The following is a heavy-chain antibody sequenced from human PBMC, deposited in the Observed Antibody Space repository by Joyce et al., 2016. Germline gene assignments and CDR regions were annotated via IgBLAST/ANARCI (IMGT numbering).Heavy chain of an antibody. CDR1: GGSFSGYY. V-gene: IGHV4-34*01. D-gene: IGHD4-11*01. J-gene: IGHJ4*02. CDR3: ARGLSAFDYSNYAGYDY. Sequence: QVQLQQWGAGLLKPSETLSLTCAVYGGSFSGYYWSWIRQTPGKGLEWIGEINHSGSTNYNPSLESRVTISVDTSKNQFALRLSSVTAADTAVYYCARGLSAFDYSNYAGYDYWGQGTLVTVSS. CDR2: INHSGST.